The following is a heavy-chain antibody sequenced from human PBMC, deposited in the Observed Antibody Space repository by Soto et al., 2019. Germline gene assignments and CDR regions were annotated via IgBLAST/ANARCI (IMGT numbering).Heavy chain of an antibody. J-gene: IGHJ4*02. CDR2: LTGSGGST. V-gene: IGHV3-23*01. CDR1: GFTFSTYG. Sequence: VQLLESGGGLVQPGGSLRLSCAASGFTFSTYGMSWVRQAPGKGLEWVSALTGSGGSTFYADSVKGRFTISRDNSKNTLYLQMNSLTAEDTALYYCAKHASPGGYFDYWGQGSLVTVSS. CDR3: AKHASPGGYFDY. D-gene: IGHD3-16*01.